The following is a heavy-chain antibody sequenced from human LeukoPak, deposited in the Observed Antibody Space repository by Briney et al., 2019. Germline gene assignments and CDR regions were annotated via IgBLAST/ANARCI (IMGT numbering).Heavy chain of an antibody. J-gene: IGHJ5*01. D-gene: IGHD6-19*01. V-gene: IGHV3-66*01. CDR2: IYSGGST. CDR3: ARDQAPGYSSGWFDY. Sequence: GGSLRLSCAASGSTVSSNYMSWVRQAPGKGLEWVSVIYSGGSTYYADSVKGRFTISRDNSKNTLYLRMNSLRAEDTAVYYCARDQAPGYSSGWFDYWGQGTLVTVSS. CDR1: GSTVSSNY.